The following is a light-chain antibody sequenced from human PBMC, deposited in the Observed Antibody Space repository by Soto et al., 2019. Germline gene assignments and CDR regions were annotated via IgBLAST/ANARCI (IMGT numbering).Light chain of an antibody. V-gene: IGLV2-14*03. Sequence: QSALTQPASVSVSTGQSITISCTGNSSDVGGYNYVSWYQQHPGKAPKFMIYDVSSRPSGVSNRFSGSKSGNTASLTISGLQAEDEADYYCCSYTTSNTRQIVFGTGTKVTVL. CDR1: SSDVGGYNY. CDR2: DVS. J-gene: IGLJ1*01. CDR3: CSYTTSNTRQIV.